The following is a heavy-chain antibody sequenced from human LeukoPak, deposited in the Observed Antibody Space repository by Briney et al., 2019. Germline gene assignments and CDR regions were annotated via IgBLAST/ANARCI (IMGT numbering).Heavy chain of an antibody. CDR1: GYTFTSYG. CDR3: ARVVEQQLVRGLDWFDP. CDR2: ISAYNGNT. J-gene: IGHJ5*02. D-gene: IGHD6-13*01. V-gene: IGHV1-18*01. Sequence: ASVKVSCKASGYTFTSYGISWVRQAPGQGLEWMGWISAYNGNTNYAQKLQGRVTMTTDTSMSTAYMELRSLRSDDTAVYYCARVVEQQLVRGLDWFDPWGQGTLVTVSS.